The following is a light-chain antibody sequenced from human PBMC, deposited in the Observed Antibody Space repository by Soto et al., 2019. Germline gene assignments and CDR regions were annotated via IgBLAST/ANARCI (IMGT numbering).Light chain of an antibody. CDR1: QSIGSY. CDR3: QQSYSTPPT. V-gene: IGKV1-39*01. Sequence: DIQMTQSPSSLSASVGDRVTITCRASQSIGSYLSWYQQKLGKAPKLLIYAASSLQSGVPSRFSGSGSGTDSTLTISSLQPEDFATYYCQQSYSTPPTFGGGTKVEIK. CDR2: AAS. J-gene: IGKJ4*01.